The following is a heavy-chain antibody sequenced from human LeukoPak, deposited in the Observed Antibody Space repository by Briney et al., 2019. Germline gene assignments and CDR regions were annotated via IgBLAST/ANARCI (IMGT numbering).Heavy chain of an antibody. Sequence: GGSLRLSCAGSGFTFSSYSMNWVRQAPGKGLEWVSYIVSSSSTIYYADSVKGRFTISRDNAKNSLYLQMNSLRAEDTAVYYCARGRLMGSGLPAIDYWGQGTLVTVSS. J-gene: IGHJ4*02. CDR2: IVSSSSTI. CDR1: GFTFSSYS. CDR3: ARGRLMGSGLPAIDY. V-gene: IGHV3-48*01. D-gene: IGHD3-10*01.